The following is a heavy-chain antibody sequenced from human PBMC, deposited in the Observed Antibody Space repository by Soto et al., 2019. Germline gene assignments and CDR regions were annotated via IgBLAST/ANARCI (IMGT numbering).Heavy chain of an antibody. D-gene: IGHD3-10*01. J-gene: IGHJ5*02. CDR3: ARLRYYDSGKPFDP. Sequence: SETLSLTCAVYGGSLSGYYWSWIRQPPGKGLQYIGEINHSGSTNYNPSLKSRVTISVDTSRNHFSLILRSVAAADTAVYYCARLRYYDSGKPFDPWGQGTLVTVSS. CDR2: INHSGST. V-gene: IGHV4-34*01. CDR1: GGSLSGYY.